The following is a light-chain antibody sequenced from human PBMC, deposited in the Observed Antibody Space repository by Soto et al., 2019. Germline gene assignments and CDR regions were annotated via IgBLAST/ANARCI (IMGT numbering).Light chain of an antibody. CDR3: CSFAGSPWV. V-gene: IGLV2-8*01. CDR1: SSDVGEENY. Sequence: QSVLTQPPSASGSPGQSVTITCSGTSSDVGEENYVSWYQQHPGKVPKLILYDVIKRPSGVSNRFSGSKSGNTASLTISGLQAEDEADYYCCSFAGSPWVFGGGTKLTVL. CDR2: DVI. J-gene: IGLJ3*02.